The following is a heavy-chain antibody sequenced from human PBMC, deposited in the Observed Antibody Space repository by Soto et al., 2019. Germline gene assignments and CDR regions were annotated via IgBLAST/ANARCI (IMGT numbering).Heavy chain of an antibody. CDR1: GGSISSSSYY. CDR3: ARHGALYSSAFDY. Sequence: QLQLQESGPGLVKPSETLSLTCTVSGGSISSSSYYWGWIRQPPGKGLEWIGSIYYSGSTYYNPSLKTRATISVDTSKTQFSLKLSSVPAAATAVYYCARHGALYSSAFDYWGQGTLVTVSS. CDR2: IYYSGST. D-gene: IGHD6-19*01. J-gene: IGHJ4*02. V-gene: IGHV4-39*01.